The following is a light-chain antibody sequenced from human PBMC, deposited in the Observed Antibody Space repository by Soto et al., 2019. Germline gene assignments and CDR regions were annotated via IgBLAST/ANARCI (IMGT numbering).Light chain of an antibody. CDR1: QSINTW. J-gene: IGKJ4*01. Sequence: DIQMTQSPSTLSASVGDRVIITCRASQSINTWLAWFQQKPGKAPKVLIYKASTLESGVPSRFSGSGSGTEFTLTISRLQPDDFATYYCQQYNRYPLTFGGGTKVEIK. CDR2: KAS. V-gene: IGKV1-5*03. CDR3: QQYNRYPLT.